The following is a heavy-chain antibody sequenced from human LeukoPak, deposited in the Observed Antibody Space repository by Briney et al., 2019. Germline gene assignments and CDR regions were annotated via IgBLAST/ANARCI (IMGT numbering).Heavy chain of an antibody. Sequence: GGSLRLSCAAPGFTFSSYGMHWVRQAPGKGLDWLAFIRYDGSNKYYADSVKGRFTISRDSSKNTLYLQMNSLRAEDTAVYYCAKGRTASRKNNVVVVPAAMNPYYMDVWGKGTTVTVSS. CDR1: GFTFSSYG. CDR3: AKGRTASRKNNVVVVPAAMNPYYMDV. D-gene: IGHD2-2*01. J-gene: IGHJ6*03. CDR2: IRYDGSNK. V-gene: IGHV3-30*02.